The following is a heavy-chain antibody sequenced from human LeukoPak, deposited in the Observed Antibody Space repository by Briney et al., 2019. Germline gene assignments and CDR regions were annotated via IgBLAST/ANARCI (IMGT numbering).Heavy chain of an antibody. J-gene: IGHJ3*02. CDR1: GFTFSSYA. D-gene: IGHD3-10*01. V-gene: IGHV3-9*01. Sequence: GGSLRLSCAASGFTFSSYAMSWVRQAPGKGLEWVSGISWNSGSIGYADSVKGRFTISRDNAKNSLYLQMNSLRAEDTALYYCAKDIRGERGAFDIWGQGTMVTVSS. CDR3: AKDIRGERGAFDI. CDR2: ISWNSGSI.